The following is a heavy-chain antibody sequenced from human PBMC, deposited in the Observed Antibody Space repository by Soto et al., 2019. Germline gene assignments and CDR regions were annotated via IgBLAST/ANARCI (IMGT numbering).Heavy chain of an antibody. J-gene: IGHJ4*02. CDR2: ISSSSSTI. CDR1: GFTFSSYS. Sequence: EVQLVESGGGLVQPGGSLRLSCAASGFTFSSYSMNWVRQAPGEGLEWVSYISSSSSTIYYADSVKGRFTISRDNAKNSLYLQMNSLRDEDTAVYYCARERRCSGGSCYPRGYFDYWGQGTLVTVSS. CDR3: ARERRCSGGSCYPRGYFDY. V-gene: IGHV3-48*02. D-gene: IGHD2-15*01.